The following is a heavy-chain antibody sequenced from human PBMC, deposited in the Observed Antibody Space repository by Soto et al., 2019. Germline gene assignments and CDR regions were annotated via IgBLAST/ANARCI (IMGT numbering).Heavy chain of an antibody. CDR1: GGSISSGGYY. D-gene: IGHD4-17*01. V-gene: IGHV4-31*03. Sequence: SETLSLTCTVSGGSISSGGYYLSWIRQHPGRGLEWIGYIYYSGSTYYNPSLKSRVSISVDTSKNRFSLKLSSVTAADTAVYYCARARYGDSMFFDYWGRGTLVTVSS. CDR3: ARARYGDSMFFDY. CDR2: IYYSGST. J-gene: IGHJ4*02.